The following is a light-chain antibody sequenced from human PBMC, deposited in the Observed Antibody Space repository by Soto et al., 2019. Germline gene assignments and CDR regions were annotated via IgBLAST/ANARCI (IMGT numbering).Light chain of an antibody. CDR3: SSYAGNNNYVV. V-gene: IGLV2-8*01. CDR1: SSDIGGYNY. Sequence: QSALTQPASVSGSPGQSITMSCTGTSSDIGGYNYVSWYQQHPGKAPKLMIYDVSKRPSGVPDRFSGSKSGNTASLTVSGLQAEDEADYYGSSYAGNNNYVVFGGGTKLTVL. CDR2: DVS. J-gene: IGLJ2*01.